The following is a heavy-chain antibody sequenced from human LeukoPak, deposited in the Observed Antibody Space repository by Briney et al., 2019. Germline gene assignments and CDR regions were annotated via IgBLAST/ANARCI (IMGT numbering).Heavy chain of an antibody. CDR3: ARDVPYSSGWSYYYYYGMDV. D-gene: IGHD6-19*01. Sequence: ASVKVSCTASGYTFTGYYMHWVRQAPGQGLEWMGRINPNSGGTNYAQKFQGRVTMTRDTSISTAYMELSRLRSDDTAVYYCARDVPYSSGWSYYYYYGMDVWGQGTTVTVSS. V-gene: IGHV1-2*06. CDR1: GYTFTGYY. J-gene: IGHJ6*02. CDR2: INPNSGGT.